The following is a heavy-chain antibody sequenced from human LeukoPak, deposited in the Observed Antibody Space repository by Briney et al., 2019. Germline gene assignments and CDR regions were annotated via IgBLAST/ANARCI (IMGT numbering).Heavy chain of an antibody. J-gene: IGHJ3*02. CDR1: GGSISSGDYY. CDR2: IYNSGNT. Sequence: SSETLSLTCTVSGGSISSGDYYWSWIRQPPGKGLEWIGYIYNSGNTYYNPSLKSRITISIDTSMNQFSLRLSSVTAADTAVYYCARGPPTLIYYCSSPSCPKVGAFDIWGQGTMVTVSS. V-gene: IGHV4-30-4*01. CDR3: ARGPPTLIYYCSSPSCPKVGAFDI. D-gene: IGHD2-2*01.